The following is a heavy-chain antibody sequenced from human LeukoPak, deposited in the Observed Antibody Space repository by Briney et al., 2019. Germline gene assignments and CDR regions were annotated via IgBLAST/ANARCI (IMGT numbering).Heavy chain of an antibody. Sequence: SVKVSCKASGGTLSSYAISWVRQAPGQGLEWMGGIIPIFGTANYAQKFQGRVTITADESTNTVYMELSSLRSEDTAVYYCARGGKMTTVTNNWFDPWGQGTLVTVSS. CDR2: IIPIFGTA. D-gene: IGHD4-17*01. CDR3: ARGGKMTTVTNNWFDP. J-gene: IGHJ5*02. CDR1: GGTLSSYA. V-gene: IGHV1-69*13.